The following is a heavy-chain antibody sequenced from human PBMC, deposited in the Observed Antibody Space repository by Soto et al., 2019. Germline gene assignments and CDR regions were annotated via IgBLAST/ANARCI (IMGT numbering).Heavy chain of an antibody. Sequence: EVQLVESGGGLAQPGGSLRLSCAASGFTISSNYMSWVRQAAGKGLEWVSVIYSGGSTYYADSVKGRFTISRDNSKNTLYLQMNSLRAEDTAVYYCARDKTATADYWGQGTLVTVSS. J-gene: IGHJ4*01. CDR2: IYSGGST. CDR3: ARDKTATADY. CDR1: GFTISSNY. V-gene: IGHV3-66*01.